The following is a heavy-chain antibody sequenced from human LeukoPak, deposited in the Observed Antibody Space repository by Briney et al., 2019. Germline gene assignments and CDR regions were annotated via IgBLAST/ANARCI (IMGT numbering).Heavy chain of an antibody. CDR3: ASGLNMVTVPFDY. D-gene: IGHD2-21*02. CDR1: GFTFSDYW. Sequence: GGSLRLSCEASGFTFSDYWMTWVRQAPGKGLEWVANIKQDGSEKYYVDSVKGRFTISRDNAKNSLYLQMNSLRAEDTAVYYCASGLNMVTVPFDYWGQGTLVTVSS. J-gene: IGHJ4*02. V-gene: IGHV3-7*03. CDR2: IKQDGSEK.